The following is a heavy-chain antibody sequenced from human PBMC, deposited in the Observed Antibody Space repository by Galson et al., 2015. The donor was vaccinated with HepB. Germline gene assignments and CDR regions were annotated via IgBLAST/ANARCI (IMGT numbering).Heavy chain of an antibody. CDR3: ARVADADYGDHTYFDP. D-gene: IGHD4-17*01. CDR2: ISGSRTYT. J-gene: IGHJ5*02. CDR1: GFTFSDYY. V-gene: IGHV3-11*06. Sequence: SLRLSCAASGFTFSDYYMSWIRQAPGKGLEWLSYISGSRTYTNYADSVKGRFTISRDNAKNSLFLQMNSLRAEDTAVYYCARVADADYGDHTYFDPWGQGILVTVSS.